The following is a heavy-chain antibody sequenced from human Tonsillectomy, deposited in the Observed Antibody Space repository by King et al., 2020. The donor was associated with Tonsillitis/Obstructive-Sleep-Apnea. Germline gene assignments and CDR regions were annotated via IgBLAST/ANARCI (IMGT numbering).Heavy chain of an antibody. CDR1: GGSISSSSYY. Sequence: QLQESGPGLVKPSETLSLTCTVSGGSISSSSYYWGWIRQPPGKGLEWIGSIYYSGSTYSSPSLKSRITLSVDTSKNQFSLKLSSVTAADTAVYYCASGDCSSTSCTRYYYYYMGVWGKGTTVTVSS. CDR3: ASGDCSSTSCTRYYYYYMGV. J-gene: IGHJ6*03. CDR2: IYYSGST. D-gene: IGHD2-2*01. V-gene: IGHV4-39*01.